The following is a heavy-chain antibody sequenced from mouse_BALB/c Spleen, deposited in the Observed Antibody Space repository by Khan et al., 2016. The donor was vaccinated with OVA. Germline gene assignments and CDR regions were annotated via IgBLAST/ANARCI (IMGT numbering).Heavy chain of an antibody. CDR3: ARSVTITTVVATDFDY. CDR1: GYSITSDYA. Sequence: EVQLQESGPGLVKPSQSLSLTCTVTGYSITSDYAWNWIRQFPGNKLEWVGYISYSGRTSYNPALKSRISITRDTSKNQFFLQLSSVTTADTATYYCARSVTITTVVATDFDYWGQGTTLTVSS. V-gene: IGHV3-2*02. CDR2: ISYSGRT. D-gene: IGHD1-1*01. J-gene: IGHJ2*01.